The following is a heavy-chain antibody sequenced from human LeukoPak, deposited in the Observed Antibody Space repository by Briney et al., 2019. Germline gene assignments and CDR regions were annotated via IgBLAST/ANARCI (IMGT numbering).Heavy chain of an antibody. Sequence: SETLSLTCTVSGGSISSYYWSWIRQPPGKGLEWVGYIYYSGSTNYNPSLKSRVTISVDTSKNQFSLKLSSVTAADTAVYYCAREGSWIQPEYYFDYWGQGTLVTVSS. J-gene: IGHJ4*02. V-gene: IGHV4-59*01. CDR1: GGSISSYY. CDR3: AREGSWIQPEYYFDY. D-gene: IGHD5-18*01. CDR2: IYYSGST.